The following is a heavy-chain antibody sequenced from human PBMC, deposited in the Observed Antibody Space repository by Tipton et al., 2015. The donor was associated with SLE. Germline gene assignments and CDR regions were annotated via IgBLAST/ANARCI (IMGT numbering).Heavy chain of an antibody. D-gene: IGHD3-22*01. Sequence: GLVKPSQTLPLTCTVSGASLSSGGHYWSWLRQPAGKGLEWIGRIYTSGSTNYNPSLKSRVTMSIDMSNSQFSLNLTSVTAADTAIYYCARGGIYHDDSGNFDYWGQGTLVTASS. CDR3: ARGGIYHDDSGNFDY. CDR1: GASLSSGGHY. V-gene: IGHV4-61*02. CDR2: IYTSGST. J-gene: IGHJ4*02.